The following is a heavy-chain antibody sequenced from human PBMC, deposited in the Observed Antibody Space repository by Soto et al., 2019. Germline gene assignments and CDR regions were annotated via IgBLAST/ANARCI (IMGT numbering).Heavy chain of an antibody. CDR1: GGSICTYY. CDR3: ARDPWDRGIIWNAFDI. CDR2: IYYSGRT. V-gene: IGHV4-39*07. Sequence: SETLSLTCPVSGGSICTYYWGWIRQPPGKGQEWIGSIYYSGRTYYSPSLKSRVTISVDTSKNQFSLKLNSVIAADTAVYFCARDPWDRGIIWNAFDIWGQGTMVTVAS. D-gene: IGHD1-20*01. J-gene: IGHJ3*02.